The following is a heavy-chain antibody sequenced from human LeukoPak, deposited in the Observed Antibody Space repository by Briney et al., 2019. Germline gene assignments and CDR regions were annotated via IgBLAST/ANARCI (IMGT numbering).Heavy chain of an antibody. J-gene: IGHJ4*02. CDR2: IYYSGST. D-gene: IGHD6-6*01. CDR3: ARHGGYSSSPKK. CDR1: GGSISSYY. V-gene: IGHV4-59*08. Sequence: PSETLSLTCTVSGGSISSYYWSWIRQPPGKGLDWIGYIYYSGSTNYNPSLKSRVTISVDTSKNQFSLKLSSVTAAGTAVYYCARHGGYSSSPKKWGQGTLVTVSS.